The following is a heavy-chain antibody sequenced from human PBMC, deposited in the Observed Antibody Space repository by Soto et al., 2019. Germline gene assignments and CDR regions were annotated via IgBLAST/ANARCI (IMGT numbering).Heavy chain of an antibody. CDR1: GGSISSSNW. D-gene: IGHD3-22*01. V-gene: IGHV4-4*02. CDR3: ARYYYDSSGYYYFDY. Sequence: PAETLSLTCAVSGGSISSSNWWSVVRQPPGKGLEWIGEIYHSGSTNYNPSLKSRVTISVDKSKNQFSLKLSSVTAADTAVYYCARYYYDSSGYYYFDYWGQGTLVTVSS. CDR2: IYHSGST. J-gene: IGHJ4*02.